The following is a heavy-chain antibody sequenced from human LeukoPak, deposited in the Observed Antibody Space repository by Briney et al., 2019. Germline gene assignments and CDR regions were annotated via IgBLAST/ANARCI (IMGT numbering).Heavy chain of an antibody. J-gene: IGHJ4*02. D-gene: IGHD5-24*01. CDR2: IHSSGRT. V-gene: IGHV4-59*08. CDR1: GGSISNSC. CDR3: ARHQDGYGHYFDF. Sequence: SETLSLTCPVSGGSISNSCRRWIRQPPGKGLEWIGYIHSSGRTKYDPSLESRVTISIDTSMNHFSLKVSSVTAPDTAVYYCARHQDGYGHYFDFCEQGIPVTVSS.